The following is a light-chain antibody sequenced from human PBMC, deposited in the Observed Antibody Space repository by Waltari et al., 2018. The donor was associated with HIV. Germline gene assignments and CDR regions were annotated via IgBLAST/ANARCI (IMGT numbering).Light chain of an antibody. CDR1: SSAVGGYNY. J-gene: IGLJ2*01. CDR2: DVS. V-gene: IGLV2-11*01. CDR3: CSYAGSYTVV. Sequence: QSALTQPRSVSGSPGQSVTISCTGTSSAVGGYNYVSWYQQHPGKAPKLMIYDVSKRPSGVPDRFSGSKSGNTASLTISGLQAEDEAEYYCCSYAGSYTVVFGGGTKLTVL.